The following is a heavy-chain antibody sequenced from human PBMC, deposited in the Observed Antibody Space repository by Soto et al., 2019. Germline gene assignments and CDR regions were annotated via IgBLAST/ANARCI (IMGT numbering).Heavy chain of an antibody. CDR2: ISVSGGTT. V-gene: IGHV3-23*01. Sequence: PGGSLRLSCAASGFTFDNYALTWVCQSPGKGLEWVSTISVSGGTTHYAGSVKGRFTISRDNSKKTLYLQMHGLRADDTAVYYCAKGLYYYDSSVYRVFYYWGQGALVTVSS. CDR3: AKGLYYYDSSVYRVFYY. D-gene: IGHD3-22*01. J-gene: IGHJ4*02. CDR1: GFTFDNYA.